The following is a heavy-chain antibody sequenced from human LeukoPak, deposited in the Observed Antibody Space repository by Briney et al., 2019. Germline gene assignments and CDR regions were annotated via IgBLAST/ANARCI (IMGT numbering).Heavy chain of an antibody. Sequence: TGGSLRLSCAASGFTFSSYAMSWVRQAPGKGLEWVSAISGSGGSTYYADSVKGRFTISRDNSKNTLYLQMNSLRAEDTAVYYCAKLGYDSSGPDAFDIWGQGTMVTVSS. J-gene: IGHJ3*02. CDR3: AKLGYDSSGPDAFDI. V-gene: IGHV3-23*01. CDR2: ISGSGGST. D-gene: IGHD3-22*01. CDR1: GFTFSSYA.